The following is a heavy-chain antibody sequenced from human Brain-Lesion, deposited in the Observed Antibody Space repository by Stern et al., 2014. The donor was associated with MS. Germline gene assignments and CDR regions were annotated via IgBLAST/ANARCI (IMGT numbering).Heavy chain of an antibody. J-gene: IGHJ4*02. CDR2: IHPSGSA. CDR3: ASGYRIFDY. V-gene: IGHV4-61*02. CDR1: GGSISSGSDY. Sequence: DQLVESGPGLVKPSQTLSLTCTVSGGSISSGSDYWSWIRQPVGKGLEWIGRIHPSGSAFYTPSLKSRVPISTDTSMNQFSLELNSATAADTAIYYCASGYRIFDYWGQGILVTVSS. D-gene: IGHD5-18*01.